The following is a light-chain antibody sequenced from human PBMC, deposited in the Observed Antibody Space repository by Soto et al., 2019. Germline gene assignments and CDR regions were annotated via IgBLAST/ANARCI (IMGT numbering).Light chain of an antibody. Sequence: TQIQSSVEVRVGKRATMHCKSNQSDLNSSNNKNYLAWYQQKPGQPPKVLIYWASTRESGVPDRFSGSGSGTDSTLTFSSLQAEDVAVYSSQDYSSALIICAEGTRLEIK. CDR3: QDYSSALII. J-gene: IGKJ5*01. CDR2: WAS. CDR1: QSDLNSSNNKNY. V-gene: IGKV4-1*01.